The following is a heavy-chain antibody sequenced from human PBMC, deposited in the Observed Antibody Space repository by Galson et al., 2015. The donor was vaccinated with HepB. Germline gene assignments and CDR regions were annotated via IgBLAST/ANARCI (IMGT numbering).Heavy chain of an antibody. CDR2: IIPIFGTA. CDR3: ARDALAGDPGYWYFDL. Sequence: SVKVSCKASGGTFSSYAISWVRQAPGQGLEWMAEIIPIFGTANYAQKFQGRVTITADESTSTAHMELSSLRSEDTAVYYCARDALAGDPGYWYFDLWGRGTLVTVSS. J-gene: IGHJ2*01. D-gene: IGHD6-19*01. CDR1: GGTFSSYA. V-gene: IGHV1-69*13.